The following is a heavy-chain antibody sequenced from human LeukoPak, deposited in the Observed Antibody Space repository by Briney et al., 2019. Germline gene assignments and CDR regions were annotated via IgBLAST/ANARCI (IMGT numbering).Heavy chain of an antibody. D-gene: IGHD6-19*01. J-gene: IGHJ3*02. CDR2: INHSGST. Sequence: PSETLSLTCAVYGVSFSGYYWSWIRQPPGKGLEWIGEINHSGSTNYNPSLKSRVTISVDTSKNQFSLKLSSVTAADTAVYYCARGPRQWLVPGVAFDIWGQGTMVTVSS. CDR3: ARGPRQWLVPGVAFDI. V-gene: IGHV4-34*01. CDR1: GVSFSGYY.